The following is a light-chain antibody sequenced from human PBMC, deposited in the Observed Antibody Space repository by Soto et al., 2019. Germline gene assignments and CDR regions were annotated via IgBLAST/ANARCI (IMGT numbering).Light chain of an antibody. CDR2: DVS. V-gene: IGKV3-11*01. J-gene: IGKJ3*01. CDR3: HQRSNRPRFT. CDR1: QSVDNY. Sequence: EIVLTQSPATLSLSPGERATLSCRASQSVDNYLAWYQQKPGQAPRLLIYDVSNRATGTPARFSGSGSGTEFTLSISSREPEDFAVDYCHQRSNRPRFTFGPGTKVAIK.